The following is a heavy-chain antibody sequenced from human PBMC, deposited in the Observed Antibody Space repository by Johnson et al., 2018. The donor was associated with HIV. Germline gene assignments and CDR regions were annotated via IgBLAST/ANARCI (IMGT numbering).Heavy chain of an antibody. CDR3: AKEPLDRRGAVDV. V-gene: IGHV3-30*02. Sequence: QVHLVESGGGVVQPGGSLRLTCKASGFSFSNYAIHWVRQAPGKGLEWVTFIQFDGSHKYSADFVKGRFTISRDTSKKSVFLQMNNLRPEDTAVYYCAKEPLDRRGAVDVGGQGQLVT. CDR1: GFSFSNYA. D-gene: IGHD3/OR15-3a*01. CDR2: IQFDGSHK. J-gene: IGHJ3*01.